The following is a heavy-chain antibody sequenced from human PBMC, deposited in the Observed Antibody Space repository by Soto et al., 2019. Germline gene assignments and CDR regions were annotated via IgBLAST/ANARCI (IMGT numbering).Heavy chain of an antibody. J-gene: IGHJ5*02. CDR1: VGSVSSGSYY. V-gene: IGHV4-61*01. CDR3: ARVPVMTTGTQRRNHNWFEP. Sequence: SETLSLTCTFSVGSVSSGSYYCSWIRQPPWKGLEWIGYIYYSGSTNYNPSLKSRVTISVDTSKNQFSLKLSSVTAADTAMYYCARVPVMTTGTQRRNHNWFEPWGQGTLVTVSS. D-gene: IGHD4-17*01. CDR2: IYYSGST.